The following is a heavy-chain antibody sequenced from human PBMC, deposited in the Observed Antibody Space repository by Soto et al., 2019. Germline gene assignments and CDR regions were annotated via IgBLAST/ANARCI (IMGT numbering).Heavy chain of an antibody. CDR1: GFTFSSYA. Sequence: GGSLRLSCAASGFTFSSYAMSWVRQAPGKGLEWVSAISGSGGSTYYADSVKGRFTISRDNSKNTLYLQMNSLRAEDTAVYYCARAGYYDSSGYRFYYFDYWGQGTLVTVSS. V-gene: IGHV3-23*01. J-gene: IGHJ4*02. CDR2: ISGSGGST. CDR3: ARAGYYDSSGYRFYYFDY. D-gene: IGHD3-22*01.